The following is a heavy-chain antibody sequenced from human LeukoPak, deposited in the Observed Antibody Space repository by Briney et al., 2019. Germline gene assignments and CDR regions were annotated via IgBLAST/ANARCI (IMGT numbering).Heavy chain of an antibody. Sequence: ASVKVSCKASGYTFTSYGISWVRQAPGQGLEWMGWISAYNGNTNYAQKLQGRVTMTTDTPTSTAYMELRSLRSDDTAVYYCARIFYFYGVHYYYMDVWGKGTTVTVSS. D-gene: IGHD2/OR15-2a*01. V-gene: IGHV1-18*01. CDR1: GYTFTSYG. CDR2: ISAYNGNT. CDR3: ARIFYFYGVHYYYMDV. J-gene: IGHJ6*03.